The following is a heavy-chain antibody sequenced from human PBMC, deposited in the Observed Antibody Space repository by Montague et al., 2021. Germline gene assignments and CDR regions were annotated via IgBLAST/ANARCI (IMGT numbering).Heavy chain of an antibody. J-gene: IGHJ4*02. CDR1: GFTFSRFA. CDR3: AKDRGDSSGWPIFDY. CDR2: IHRRGSPT. D-gene: IGHD6-19*01. V-gene: IGHV3-23*03. Sequence: SLRLSCAPSGFTFSRFAMSWVRQAPGKGLEWVSIIHRRGSPTYYGDSVKGRFTISRDDSKNMLYLQLNSLRAEDTAVYYCAKDRGDSSGWPIFDYWGQGTLVTVSS.